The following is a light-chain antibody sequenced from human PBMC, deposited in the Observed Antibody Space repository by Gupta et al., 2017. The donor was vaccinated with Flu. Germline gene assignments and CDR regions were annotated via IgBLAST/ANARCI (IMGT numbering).Light chain of an antibody. J-gene: IGLJ2*01. V-gene: IGLV2-14*03. CDR3: TAYSSRSSV. CDR1: ASDVGAYNY. Sequence: QSALTQPASVSRSPGPSLTISRTGTASDVGAYNYVSWYQQHPGKAPKLLIYDVTSRPSGVSYRFSGSKSGNTASLTISGLQAEDEADYYCTAYSSRSSVFGGGTKLTVL. CDR2: DVT.